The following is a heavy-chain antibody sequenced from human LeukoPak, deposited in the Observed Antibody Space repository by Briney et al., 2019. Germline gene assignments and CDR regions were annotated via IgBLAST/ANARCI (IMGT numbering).Heavy chain of an antibody. CDR3: TRSPYSSSWDYFFDY. CDR1: GFTFGDYA. Sequence: GGSLRLSCTASGFTFGDYAMSWVRQAPGEGLEWVGFMRSKVYSGTTEYAASVKGRFSISRDDSKSIAYLQMNSLKTEDTAVYYCTRSPYSSSWDYFFDYWGQGTLVTVSS. V-gene: IGHV3-49*04. D-gene: IGHD6-13*01. J-gene: IGHJ4*02. CDR2: MRSKVYSGTT.